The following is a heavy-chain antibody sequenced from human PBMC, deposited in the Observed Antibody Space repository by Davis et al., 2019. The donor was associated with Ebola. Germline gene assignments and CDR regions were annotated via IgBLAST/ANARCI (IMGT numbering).Heavy chain of an antibody. J-gene: IGHJ5*02. CDR1: GGSISNGPYY. CDR3: ARESRLGGHFGFDP. V-gene: IGHV4-31*03. D-gene: IGHD5-12*01. CDR2: IYYTGNT. Sequence: SETLSLTCTVSGGSISNGPYYWTWIRQRPGKGLEWLGYIYYTGNTYYNPSLKSRVTISVDKSKNQFSLKLDSMTAADTAVYYCARESRLGGHFGFDPWGQGTLVTVSS.